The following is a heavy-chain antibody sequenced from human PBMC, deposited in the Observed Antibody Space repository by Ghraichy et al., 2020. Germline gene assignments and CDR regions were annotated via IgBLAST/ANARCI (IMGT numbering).Heavy chain of an antibody. CDR1: GYPFRDYY. V-gene: IGHV1-2*06. CDR3: ARHVTPLEENFDS. J-gene: IGHJ4*02. Sequence: ASVKVSCRTSGYPFRDYYLHWVRQAPGQRLEWMGRINPNDGDTNYAESFRGRVAMTRDTSISAVNMELSGLRSDDAAVYFCARHVTPLEENFDSWGQGTLVTVSS. CDR2: INPNDGDT. D-gene: IGHD1-1*01.